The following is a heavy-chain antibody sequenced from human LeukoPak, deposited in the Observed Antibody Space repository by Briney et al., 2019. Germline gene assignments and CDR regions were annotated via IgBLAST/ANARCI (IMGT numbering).Heavy chain of an antibody. CDR3: ARGGVRGYKYGLDYFNY. J-gene: IGHJ4*02. D-gene: IGHD3-16*01. Sequence: ASVKVSCKASGYTFSTYDINWVRQATGQGLEWMGWMNPDRGNTGYAQKFQGRVTITRNTSISTVYMELSSLRSEDTAVYYCARGGVRGYKYGLDYFNYWGQGTPVTVSS. CDR1: GYTFSTYD. V-gene: IGHV1-8*03. CDR2: MNPDRGNT.